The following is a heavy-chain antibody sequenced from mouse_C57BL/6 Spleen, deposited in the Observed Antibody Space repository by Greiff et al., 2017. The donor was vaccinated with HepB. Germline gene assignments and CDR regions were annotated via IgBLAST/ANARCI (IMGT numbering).Heavy chain of an antibody. V-gene: IGHV2-2*01. D-gene: IGHD3-3*01. CDR3: ARGGGRDDWYFDV. CDR2: IWSGGST. J-gene: IGHJ1*03. Sequence: VQLVESGPGLVQPSQSLSITCTVSGFSLTSYGVHWVRQSPGKGLEWLGVIWSGGSTDYNAAFISRLSISKDNSKCQVFFKMNSLQADDTAIYYCARGGGRDDWYFDVWGTGTPVTVSS. CDR1: GFSLTSYG.